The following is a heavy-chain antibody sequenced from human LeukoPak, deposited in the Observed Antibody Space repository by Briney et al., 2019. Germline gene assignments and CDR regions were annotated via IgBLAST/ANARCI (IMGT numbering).Heavy chain of an antibody. D-gene: IGHD3-22*01. CDR1: GFTFSSYA. V-gene: IGHV3-23*01. J-gene: IGHJ4*02. Sequence: PGGSLRLSCAASGFTFSSYAMSWVRHAPGKGLEWVSAIIGSGGSTYYTDSVKGRFTISRDNSKNTLYLQMNSLRAEDTAVYYCAKDNYAHYYDSSGYRRGQFDYWGQGTLVTVSS. CDR2: IIGSGGST. CDR3: AKDNYAHYYDSSGYRRGQFDY.